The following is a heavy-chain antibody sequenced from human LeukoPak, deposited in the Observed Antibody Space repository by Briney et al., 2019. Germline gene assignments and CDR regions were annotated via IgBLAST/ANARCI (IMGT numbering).Heavy chain of an antibody. V-gene: IGHV1-2*02. CDR2: INPNSGGT. CDR3: ARTMGYGSGSYYPYYYYYMDV. Sequence: GASVKVSCKASGYTFTGYYMHWVRQAPGQGLEWMGWINPNSGGTNYAQKFQGRVTMTRDTSISTAYMELSRLRSDDTAVYYCARTMGYGSGSYYPYYYYYMDVWGKGTTVTISS. D-gene: IGHD3-10*01. CDR1: GYTFTGYY. J-gene: IGHJ6*03.